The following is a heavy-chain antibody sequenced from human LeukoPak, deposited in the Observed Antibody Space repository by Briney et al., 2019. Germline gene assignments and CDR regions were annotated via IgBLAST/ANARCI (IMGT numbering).Heavy chain of an antibody. CDR1: GGSISSGGYY. J-gene: IGHJ5*02. CDR2: IYYSGST. D-gene: IGHD3-10*01. V-gene: IGHV4-31*03. Sequence: SQTLSLTCTVSGGSISSGGYYWSWIRQHPGKGLEWIGYIYYSGSTYYNPSLKSRVTISVDTSKNQFSLKLSSVTAADTAVYYCARARARFGEIGTSHWFDPWGQATLVTVSS. CDR3: ARARARFGEIGTSHWFDP.